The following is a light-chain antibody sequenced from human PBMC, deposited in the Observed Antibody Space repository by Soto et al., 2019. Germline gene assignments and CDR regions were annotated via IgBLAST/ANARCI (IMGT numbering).Light chain of an antibody. J-gene: IGKJ5*01. V-gene: IGKV3-11*01. CDR3: QKRLHWPIN. CDR2: DAS. Sequence: EIVLTHSPATLSFSPLDRVTLSCRASQTVGRYLSWYQHSPGQGPRLLVYDASNRATGIPARFSGSGSETDFTLTISSLEPEDFAVYYCQKRLHWPINFGQGTRLEIK. CDR1: QTVGRY.